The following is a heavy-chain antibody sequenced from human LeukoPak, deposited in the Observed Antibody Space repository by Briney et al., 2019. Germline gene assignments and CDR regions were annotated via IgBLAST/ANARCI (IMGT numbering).Heavy chain of an antibody. CDR2: ISGSGGSR. Sequence: GSLRLSCATSGFTFTSYALGWVRQAPGKGLEWVSLISGSGGSRYYGDSVKGRFTISRDNSKNLVYLEMNSLRAGDTAVYYCAKGGEDSGYNSHFDYWGQGTLVIVSS. CDR1: GFTFTSYA. V-gene: IGHV3-23*01. J-gene: IGHJ4*02. CDR3: AKGGEDSGYNSHFDY. D-gene: IGHD5-24*01.